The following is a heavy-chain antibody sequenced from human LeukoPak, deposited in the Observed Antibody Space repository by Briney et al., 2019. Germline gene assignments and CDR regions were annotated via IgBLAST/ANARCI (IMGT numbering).Heavy chain of an antibody. D-gene: IGHD2-2*01. J-gene: IGHJ3*02. CDR1: GGSIGSSSYY. Sequence: SETLSLTCTVSGGSIGSSSYYWGWIRQPPGKGLEWIGSIYYSGSTNYNPSLKSRVTISVDTSKNQFSLKLSSVTAADTAVYYCARGHQLLFSAFDIWGQGTMVTVSS. V-gene: IGHV4-39*07. CDR2: IYYSGST. CDR3: ARGHQLLFSAFDI.